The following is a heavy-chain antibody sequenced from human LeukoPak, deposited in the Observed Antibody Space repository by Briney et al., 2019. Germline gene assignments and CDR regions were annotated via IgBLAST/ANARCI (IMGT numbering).Heavy chain of an antibody. Sequence: ASVKVSCKASGYTFTGYYMHWVRQAPGQGLEWMGWINPNSGGTNYAQKFQGRVTMTRDTSISTAYMELSRLRSDDTAVYYCARELLTTVTTEGGYWGQGTLATVSS. J-gene: IGHJ4*02. V-gene: IGHV1-2*02. CDR2: INPNSGGT. CDR3: ARELLTTVTTEGGY. D-gene: IGHD4-17*01. CDR1: GYTFTGYY.